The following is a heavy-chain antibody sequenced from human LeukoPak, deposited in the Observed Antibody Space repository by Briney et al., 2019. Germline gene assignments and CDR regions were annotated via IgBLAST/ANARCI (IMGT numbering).Heavy chain of an antibody. CDR3: ARGYCSGGSCYSDYDY. V-gene: IGHV1-8*01. Sequence: ASVKVSCKASGYTFTSYDINWVRQATGQGLEWMGWMNPNSGNTGYAQKFQGRVTMTRNTPISTAYMELSSLRSEDTAVYYCARGYCSGGSCYSDYDYWGQGTLVTVSS. D-gene: IGHD2-15*01. CDR2: MNPNSGNT. CDR1: GYTFTSYD. J-gene: IGHJ4*02.